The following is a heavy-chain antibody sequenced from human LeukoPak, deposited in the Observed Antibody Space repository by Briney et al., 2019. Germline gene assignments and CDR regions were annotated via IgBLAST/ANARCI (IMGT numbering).Heavy chain of an antibody. V-gene: IGHV4-39*01. CDR3: ARHAPTGYYYYGMDV. D-gene: IGHD1-14*01. J-gene: IGHJ6*02. CDR2: IYYSGST. CDR1: GGSISSSSYY. Sequence: SETLSLTCTVSGGSISSSSYYWGWIRRPPGKGLEWIGSIYYSGSTYYNPSLKSRVTISVDTSKNQFSLKLSSVTAADTAVYYCARHAPTGYYYYGMDVWGQGTTVTVSS.